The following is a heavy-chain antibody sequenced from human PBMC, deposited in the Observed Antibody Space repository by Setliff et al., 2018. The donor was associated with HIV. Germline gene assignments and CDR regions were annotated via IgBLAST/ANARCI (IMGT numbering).Heavy chain of an antibody. Sequence: GGSLRLSCTASGFTFSDYYMSWIRQSPGKGLEWVSGISGSGESTYYADSVKGRFIISRDNSKDILSLQMNNVRAEDTGIYFCAKDYTATFWEYNWFDLWGQGILVTVSS. D-gene: IGHD3-3*01. V-gene: IGHV3-23*01. CDR3: AKDYTATFWEYNWFDL. CDR2: ISGSGEST. J-gene: IGHJ5*02. CDR1: GFTFSDYY.